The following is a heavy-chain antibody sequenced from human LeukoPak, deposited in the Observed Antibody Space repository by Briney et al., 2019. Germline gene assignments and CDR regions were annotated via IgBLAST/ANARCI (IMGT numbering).Heavy chain of an antibody. CDR1: GFTFCSYG. Sequence: AGGSLRLSCAASGFTFCSYGMHWVRQAPGKGLEWVAFIRYDGSDKFYADSVKGRFTISRDNSKNTLYLQMNSLRAEETAEYYCAKGGYGYGYAYFDYWGQGTLVTVSS. CDR2: IRYDGSDK. CDR3: AKGGYGYGYAYFDY. J-gene: IGHJ4*02. V-gene: IGHV3-30*02. D-gene: IGHD5-18*01.